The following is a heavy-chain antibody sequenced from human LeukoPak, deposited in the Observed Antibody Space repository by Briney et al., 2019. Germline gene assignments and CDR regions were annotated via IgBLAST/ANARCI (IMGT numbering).Heavy chain of an antibody. D-gene: IGHD5-18*01. CDR1: GYTFTGYY. J-gene: IGHJ6*02. V-gene: IGHV1-2*02. CDR3: ARSTWIQLWYGDYYGMDV. Sequence: ASVKVSCKASGYTFTGYYMHWVRQAPGQGLEWMGWIYPNSGGTNYAQKFQGRVTMTRDTSISTAYMELSRLRSDDTAVYYCARSTWIQLWYGDYYGMDVWGQGTTVTVSS. CDR2: IYPNSGGT.